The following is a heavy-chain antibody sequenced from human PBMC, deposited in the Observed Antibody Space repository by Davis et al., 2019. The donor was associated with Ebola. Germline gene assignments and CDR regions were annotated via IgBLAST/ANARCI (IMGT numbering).Heavy chain of an antibody. CDR1: GFTFSSYG. CDR2: ISYDGSNK. V-gene: IGHV3-30*18. CDR3: AKILWFGGPYGMDV. J-gene: IGHJ6*02. D-gene: IGHD3-10*01. Sequence: GSLKISCAASGFTFSSYGMHWVRQAPGKGLEWVAVISYDGSNKYYADSVKGRFTISRDNSKNTLYLQMNSLRAEDTAVYYCAKILWFGGPYGMDVWGQGTTVTVSS.